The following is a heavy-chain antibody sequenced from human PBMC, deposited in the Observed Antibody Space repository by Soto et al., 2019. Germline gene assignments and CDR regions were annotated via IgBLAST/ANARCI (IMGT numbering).Heavy chain of an antibody. CDR3: ATEPIYYNDGSGYYPLGP. V-gene: IGHV1-18*04. CDR1: GYSFATYG. D-gene: IGHD3-22*01. CDR2: ISAHNGDT. J-gene: IGHJ5*02. Sequence: VASVKVSCKASGYSFATYGFSWVRQAPGQGLECVGWISAHNGDTHYSQKFQGRVTLTTDTSTNTGYMELRSLTSDDTAVYFCATEPIYYNDGSGYYPLGPWGQGTLVTVSS.